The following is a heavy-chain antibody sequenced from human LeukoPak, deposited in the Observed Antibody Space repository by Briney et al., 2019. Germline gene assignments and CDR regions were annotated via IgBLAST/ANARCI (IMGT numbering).Heavy chain of an antibody. D-gene: IGHD6-19*01. J-gene: IGHJ4*02. CDR3: AKDNRRHYTSGPNPDSLH. V-gene: IGHV3-9*01. CDR1: GFTFRSYA. CDR2: ISWNSGSI. Sequence: PGGSLRLSCAASGFTFRSYAMNWVRQAPGKGLEWVSGISWNSGSIDYADSVKGRFTISRDNAKNSLYLQMNSLRVEDTAFYYCAKDNRRHYTSGPNPDSLHWGQGALVTVSS.